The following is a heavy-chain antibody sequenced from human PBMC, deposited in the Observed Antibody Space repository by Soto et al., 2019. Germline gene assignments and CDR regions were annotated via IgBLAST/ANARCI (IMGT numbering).Heavy chain of an antibody. CDR2: ISSDGTTT. CDR1: GFTFTKYW. J-gene: IGHJ4*02. D-gene: IGHD2-8*01. Sequence: EVQLVESGGGLVQPGEALRLSCAASGFTFTKYWMHWVRLAPGKGPVWVSYISSDGTTTDYADSVKGRFTISRDNANNMLYLQMDSLRVEDKAVYYWAIQDCTNDVGLEAAVTVGGALEYWGQGAQGPVSS. V-gene: IGHV3-74*01. CDR3: AIQDCTNDVGLEAAVTVGGALEY.